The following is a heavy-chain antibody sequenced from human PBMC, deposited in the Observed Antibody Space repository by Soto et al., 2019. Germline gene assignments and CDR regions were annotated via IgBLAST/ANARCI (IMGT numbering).Heavy chain of an antibody. V-gene: IGHV4-61*01. CDR3: ARERHYDSRGHYFLENRFDP. J-gene: IGHJ5*02. Sequence: SETLSLTCTVSGGPVSNGNYYWSWLRQAPGKGLEWIGHIYYTGSATYNPSLRSRVTISLDTSKNQFSLKLSSVTTADTAVYYCARERHYDSRGHYFLENRFDPWGQGTLVTVSS. CDR2: IYYTGSA. CDR1: GGPVSNGNYY. D-gene: IGHD3-22*01.